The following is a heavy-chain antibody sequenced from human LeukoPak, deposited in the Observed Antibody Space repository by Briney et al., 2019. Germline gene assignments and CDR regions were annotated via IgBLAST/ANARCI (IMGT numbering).Heavy chain of an antibody. CDR3: SRDPSNTSGWYARADY. CDR1: GFTFTRYG. D-gene: IGHD6-19*01. V-gene: IGHV1-18*01. CDR2: ISAYNGDT. Sequence: ASVKVSCKASGFTFTRYGFNWVRQAPGQGLEWMGGISAYNGDTKYAQKFQDRLTMTTDTSTTTAYMELRSLRSDDTAVYYCSRDPSNTSGWYARADYWGQGTLVTVSS. J-gene: IGHJ4*02.